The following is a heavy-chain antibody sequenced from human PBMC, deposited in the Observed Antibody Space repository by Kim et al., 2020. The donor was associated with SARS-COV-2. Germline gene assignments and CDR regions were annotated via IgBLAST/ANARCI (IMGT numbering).Heavy chain of an antibody. V-gene: IGHV1-18*01. CDR3: ARGGLLWFGELSSYGMDV. D-gene: IGHD3-10*01. CDR1: GYTFTSYG. J-gene: IGHJ6*02. Sequence: ASVKVSCKASGYTFTSYGISWVRQAPGQGLEWMGWISAYNGNTNYAQKLQGRVTMTTDTSTSTAYMELRSLRSDDTAVYYCARGGLLWFGELSSYGMDVWGQGTTVTVSS. CDR2: ISAYNGNT.